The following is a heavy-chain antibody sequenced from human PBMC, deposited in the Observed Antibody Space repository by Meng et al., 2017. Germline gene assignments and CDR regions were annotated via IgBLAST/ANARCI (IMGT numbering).Heavy chain of an antibody. J-gene: IGHJ5*02. CDR3: AIGYYGSGLFDP. CDR1: GYPFTSYD. D-gene: IGHD3-10*01. CDR2: MNPNTGNT. V-gene: IGHV1-8*03. Sequence: QVLLEQSGCEVKKPGASVQVSCKPSGYPFTSYDINWVRQATGQGLEWMGWMNPNTGNTGYAQKFQGRVTITRNTSISTAYMELSSQRSEDTAVYYCAIGYYGSGLFDPWGQGTLVTVSS.